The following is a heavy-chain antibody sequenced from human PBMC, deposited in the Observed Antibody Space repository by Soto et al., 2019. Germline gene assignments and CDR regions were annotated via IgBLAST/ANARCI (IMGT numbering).Heavy chain of an antibody. CDR1: GYTFTSYG. J-gene: IGHJ4*02. CDR3: ARDLSLGRGDY. D-gene: IGHD7-27*01. V-gene: IGHV1-18*01. Sequence: QVQLVQSGAEVKKPGASVKVSCKASGYTFTSYGLSWVRQAPGQGLEWMGWINANNGNTKYAQKLQGRVAMTTGTSTTTAYMELRSLRSDDTAVYYCARDLSLGRGDYWGQGTLVTVSS. CDR2: INANNGNT.